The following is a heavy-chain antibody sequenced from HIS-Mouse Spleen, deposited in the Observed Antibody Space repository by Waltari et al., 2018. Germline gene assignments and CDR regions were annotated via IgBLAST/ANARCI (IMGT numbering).Heavy chain of an antibody. Sequence: QLQLQESGPGLVKPSETLSLTCTVPGGSISSCSSYWAWIRQPPGKGLEWIGSIYYSGSTYYNPSLKSRVTISVDTSKNQFSLKLSSVTAADTAVYYCAREIPYSSSWYDWYFDLWGRGTLVTVSS. CDR1: GGSISSCSSY. V-gene: IGHV4-39*07. J-gene: IGHJ2*01. CDR2: IYYSGST. CDR3: AREIPYSSSWYDWYFDL. D-gene: IGHD6-13*01.